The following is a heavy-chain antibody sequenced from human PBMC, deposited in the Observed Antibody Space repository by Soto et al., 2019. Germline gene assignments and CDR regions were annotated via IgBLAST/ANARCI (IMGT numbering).Heavy chain of an antibody. Sequence: QVQLVQSGAEVKKPGASVKVSCKASGYTFTNFGISWVRQAPGQGLEWMGWISAYNGNTNYAQKFQGRVTMTTDTTTSKAYMEVMSLRFDDAAVHYCARGGTLIDYWGQGTLVTVSS. J-gene: IGHJ4*02. D-gene: IGHD3-16*01. V-gene: IGHV1-18*01. CDR1: GYTFTNFG. CDR2: ISAYNGNT. CDR3: ARGGTLIDY.